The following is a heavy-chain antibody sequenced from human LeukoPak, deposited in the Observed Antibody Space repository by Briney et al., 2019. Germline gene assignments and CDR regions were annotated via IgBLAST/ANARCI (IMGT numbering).Heavy chain of an antibody. Sequence: SETLSLTCTVSGGSISSYYWSWIRQPPGKGLEWIGYIYYSGSTNYNPSLKSRVTISVDTSKNQFSLKLSSVTTADTAVYYCAREHCGGDCYAFDIWGQGTMVTVSS. CDR3: AREHCGGDCYAFDI. CDR2: IYYSGST. J-gene: IGHJ3*02. CDR1: GGSISSYY. V-gene: IGHV4-59*01. D-gene: IGHD2-21*02.